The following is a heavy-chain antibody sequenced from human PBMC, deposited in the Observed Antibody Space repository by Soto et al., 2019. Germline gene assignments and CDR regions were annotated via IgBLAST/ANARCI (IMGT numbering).Heavy chain of an antibody. CDR2: IYWDGDK. J-gene: IGHJ6*02. D-gene: IGHD2-21*02. Sequence: QITLKESGPTLVKPTETLTLSCTFSGFSLSTGGLGVGWIRQPPGKALEWLALIYWDGDKRYSPSLKSRLSITKDTSNNQVVLTMTNMDPVDTATYYCIHSRCGGDCRPSYSSHYYNGLDVWGQGTTVTVSS. CDR3: IHSRCGGDCRPSYSSHYYNGLDV. CDR1: GFSLSTGGLG. V-gene: IGHV2-5*02.